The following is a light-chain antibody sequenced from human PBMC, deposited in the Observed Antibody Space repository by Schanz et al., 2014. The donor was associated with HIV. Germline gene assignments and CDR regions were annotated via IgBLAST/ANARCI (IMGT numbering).Light chain of an antibody. Sequence: PGERATLSCRASQSVGSNFLAWYQQKPGQGPRLLIFGATARATGIPARFSGSGSGTEFTLTISRLEPEDVAVYYCQQYGSSPKTFGQGTKLEIK. CDR1: QSVGSNF. J-gene: IGKJ2*01. V-gene: IGKV3-20*01. CDR2: GAT. CDR3: QQYGSSPKT.